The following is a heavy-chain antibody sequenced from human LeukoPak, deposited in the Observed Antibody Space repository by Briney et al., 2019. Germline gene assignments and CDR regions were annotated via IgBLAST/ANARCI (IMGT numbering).Heavy chain of an antibody. CDR3: ARDSPIAAPASGYYYGMDV. D-gene: IGHD6-13*01. Sequence: ASVKVSCKASGGTFSSYAISWVRQAPGQGLEWMGGIIPIFGTANYAQKFQGGVTITADESTSTAYMELSSLRSEDTAVYYCARDSPIAAPASGYYYGMDVWGQGTTVTVSS. CDR2: IIPIFGTA. V-gene: IGHV1-69*13. CDR1: GGTFSSYA. J-gene: IGHJ6*02.